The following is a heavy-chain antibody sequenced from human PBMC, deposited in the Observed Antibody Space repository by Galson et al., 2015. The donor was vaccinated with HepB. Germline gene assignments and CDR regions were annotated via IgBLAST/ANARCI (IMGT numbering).Heavy chain of an antibody. CDR3: TTALGYQLLGGGYFQH. Sequence: SLRLSCAASGFTFSNAWMSWVRQAPGKGLEWVGRIKSKTDGGTTDYAAPVKGRFTISRDDSKNTLYLQMNSLKTEDTAVYYCTTALGYQLLGGGYFQHWGQGTLVTVSS. CDR2: IKSKTDGGTT. D-gene: IGHD2-2*01. J-gene: IGHJ1*01. CDR1: GFTFSNAW. V-gene: IGHV3-15*01.